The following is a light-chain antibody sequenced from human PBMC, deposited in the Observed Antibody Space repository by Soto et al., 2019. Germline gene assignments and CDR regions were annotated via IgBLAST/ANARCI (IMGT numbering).Light chain of an antibody. V-gene: IGLV2-14*01. CDR2: EVS. CDR3: SSYTSRSTLNYV. CDR1: SSDVGGYNY. Sequence: QSALTQPASVSGSPGQSITVSCTGTSSDVGGYNYVSWYQQHPGEAPKIMIYEVSNRPSGVSNRFSGSKSGNTASLTISGLQAEDEADYYCSSYTSRSTLNYVFGTGTKLTVL. J-gene: IGLJ1*01.